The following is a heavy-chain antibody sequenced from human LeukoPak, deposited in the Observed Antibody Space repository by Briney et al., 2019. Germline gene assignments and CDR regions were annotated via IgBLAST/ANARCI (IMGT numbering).Heavy chain of an antibody. CDR2: ISSSGDNT. Sequence: GGSLRLSCAASGFIFRNYAMHWVRQAPGKGLEYVSAISSSGDNTYYANSVKGGFTISRDNSKNTLFLQMGSLRVEDTAVYYCAREERGLAIDYWGQGTLVTVS. J-gene: IGHJ4*02. CDR1: GFIFRNYA. V-gene: IGHV3-64*01. CDR3: AREERGLAIDY. D-gene: IGHD5-12*01.